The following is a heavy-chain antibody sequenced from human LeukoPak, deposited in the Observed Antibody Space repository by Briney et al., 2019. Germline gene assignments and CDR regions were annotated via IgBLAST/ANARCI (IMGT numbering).Heavy chain of an antibody. D-gene: IGHD4-23*01. Sequence: GGSLRLSCAASGFTFSSYGMHWVRQAPGKGLEWVAFIRYDGSNKYYADSVKGRFTISRDNSKNTLYLQMNSLRAEETAVYYCAKAVVTNDAFDIWGQGTMVTVSS. CDR2: IRYDGSNK. J-gene: IGHJ3*02. CDR3: AKAVVTNDAFDI. V-gene: IGHV3-30*02. CDR1: GFTFSSYG.